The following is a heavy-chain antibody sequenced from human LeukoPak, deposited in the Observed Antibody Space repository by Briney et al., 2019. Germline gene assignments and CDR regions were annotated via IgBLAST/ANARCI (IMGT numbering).Heavy chain of an antibody. D-gene: IGHD7-27*01. V-gene: IGHV3-48*01. J-gene: IGHJ4*02. CDR1: GFTVSSYS. CDR2: ISSSGSMI. Sequence: GGSLRLSCAASGFTVSSYSMNWVRQVQGKGLEWVSHISSSGSMIWYGESVKGRFTISRDSAKNSLHLQMNSLRAEDTAVYYCARDPESNWGWDLDYWGQGTLVTVSS. CDR3: ARDPESNWGWDLDY.